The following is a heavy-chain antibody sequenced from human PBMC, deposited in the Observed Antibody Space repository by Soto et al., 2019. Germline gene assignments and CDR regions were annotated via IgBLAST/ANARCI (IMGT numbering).Heavy chain of an antibody. CDR2: IYHSGGT. D-gene: IGHD3-3*01. V-gene: IGHV4-4*02. CDR1: GGSISSSNW. Sequence: PSETLSLTCAVSGGSISSSNWWSWVRQPPGKGLEWIGEIYHSGGTNYNPSLKSRVTISVDTSKNQFSLKLSSVTAADTAVYYCARDCTIFGVVTPCYYYGMDVWGQGTTVTVSS. CDR3: ARDCTIFGVVTPCYYYGMDV. J-gene: IGHJ6*02.